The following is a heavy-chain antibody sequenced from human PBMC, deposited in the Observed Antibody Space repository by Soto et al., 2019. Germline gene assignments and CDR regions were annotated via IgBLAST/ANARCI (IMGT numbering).Heavy chain of an antibody. CDR1: GFTFSSYA. CDR3: AYSSTPFDY. V-gene: IGHV3-23*01. D-gene: IGHD6-13*01. CDR2: ISGSGGST. Sequence: WGSLRLSCAASGFTFSSYAMSWVRQAPGKGLEWVSAISGSGGSTYYADSVKGRFTISRDNSKNTLYLQINSLRAEDTAVYYCAYSSTPFDYWGQGTLVTVSS. J-gene: IGHJ4*02.